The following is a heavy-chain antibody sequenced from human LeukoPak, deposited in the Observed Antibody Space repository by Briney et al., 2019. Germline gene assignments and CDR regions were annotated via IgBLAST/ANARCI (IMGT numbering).Heavy chain of an antibody. CDR1: GFTLNTYG. CDR2: IRFDGSNK. V-gene: IGHV3-30*02. CDR3: ARGDGYCSSASCSGN. J-gene: IGHJ4*02. D-gene: IGHD2-2*03. Sequence: GGSLRLSCVASGFTLNTYGMHWVRQAPGKGLEWVAFIRFDGSNKYYADPVKGRFTISRDNSKNTLYLQMKSLRPEDTAVYFCARGDGYCSSASCSGNWGQGTLVTVSS.